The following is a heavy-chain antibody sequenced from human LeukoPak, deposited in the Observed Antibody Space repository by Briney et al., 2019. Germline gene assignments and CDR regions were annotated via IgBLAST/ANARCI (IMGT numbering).Heavy chain of an antibody. CDR1: KFTFSSYA. D-gene: IGHD3-10*01. CDR2: ISYDGNSK. V-gene: IGHV3-30*01. CDR3: ARGEFNSGDLDY. J-gene: IGHJ4*02. Sequence: PGRSLRLSCAASKFTFSSYAMVWVRQAPGRGLEWVAVISYDGNSKYHAESVKGRFTISRDNSKNTLYLQMNSLRAEDTAVCFCARGEFNSGDLDYWGQGTLVTVSS.